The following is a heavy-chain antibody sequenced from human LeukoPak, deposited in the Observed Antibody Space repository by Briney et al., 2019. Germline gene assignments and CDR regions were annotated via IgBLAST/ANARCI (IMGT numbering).Heavy chain of an antibody. D-gene: IGHD4-11*01. CDR1: GGSISSSSYY. J-gene: IGHJ5*02. CDR2: IYYSGST. CDR3: ARVYSVRDYSKYAFDP. Sequence: SETLSLTCTVSGGSISSSSYYWGWIRQPPGKGLEWIGSIYYSGSTYYNPSLKSRVTISVDTSKNQFSLTLSSVTAADTAVYYCARVYSVRDYSKYAFDPWGQGTLVTVSS. V-gene: IGHV4-39*07.